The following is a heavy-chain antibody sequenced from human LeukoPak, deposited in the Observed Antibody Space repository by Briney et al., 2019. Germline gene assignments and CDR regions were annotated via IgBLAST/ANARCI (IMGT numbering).Heavy chain of an antibody. CDR1: GYTFTSYG. Sequence: ASVKVSCKASGYTFTSYGISWVRQAPGQGLEWMGWISAYNGNTNYAQKLQGRVTMTTDTSTSTAYMGLRSLRSDDTAVYYCARDPENQYYYDSSGYEDYWGQGTLVTVSS. D-gene: IGHD3-22*01. V-gene: IGHV1-18*01. CDR2: ISAYNGNT. CDR3: ARDPENQYYYDSSGYEDY. J-gene: IGHJ4*02.